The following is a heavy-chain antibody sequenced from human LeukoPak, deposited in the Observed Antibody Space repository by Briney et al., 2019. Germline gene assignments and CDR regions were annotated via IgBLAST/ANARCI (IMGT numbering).Heavy chain of an antibody. CDR3: ARDDGYSSGWYRTYYFDY. J-gene: IGHJ4*02. CDR2: MNPNSGNT. CDR1: GYTFTSYD. D-gene: IGHD6-19*01. Sequence: ASVKVSCKASGYTFTSYDINWVRQATGQGLEWMGWMNPNSGNTGYAQKFQGRVTMTRNTSISTAYMELSSLRSEDTAVYYCARDDGYSSGWYRTYYFDYWGQGTLVTVSS. V-gene: IGHV1-8*01.